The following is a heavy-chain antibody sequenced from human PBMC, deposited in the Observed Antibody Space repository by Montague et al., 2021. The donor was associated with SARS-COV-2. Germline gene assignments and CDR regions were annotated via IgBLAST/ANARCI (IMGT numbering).Heavy chain of an antibody. J-gene: IGHJ6*02. D-gene: IGHD4-23*01. Sequence: SETLSLTCTVSGGSISSYYWTWIRQPPGKGLESIGYIYHNWSTKYNPSLKSRVTISVDTSKNQFSLKLSSVSVADTAVYYCAGGGGNSADYYNYTMDVWGQGTTVTVFS. V-gene: IGHV4-59*01. CDR3: AGGGGNSADYYNYTMDV. CDR1: GGSISSYY. CDR2: IYHNWST.